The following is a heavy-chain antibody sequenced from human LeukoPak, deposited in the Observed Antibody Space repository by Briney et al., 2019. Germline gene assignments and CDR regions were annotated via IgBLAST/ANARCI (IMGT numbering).Heavy chain of an antibody. CDR2: IYYSGST. CDR1: GGSISNYY. D-gene: IGHD1/OR15-1a*01. V-gene: IGHV4-59*01. CDR3: ARDLTIRYYYYGMDV. Sequence: SETLSLTCTVSGGSISNYYWSWIRQPPGKGLEWIGYIYYSGSTNYNPSLKSRVTISVDTSKNQFSLKLSSVTAADTAVYYCARDLTIRYYYYGMDVWGQGTTVTVSS. J-gene: IGHJ6*02.